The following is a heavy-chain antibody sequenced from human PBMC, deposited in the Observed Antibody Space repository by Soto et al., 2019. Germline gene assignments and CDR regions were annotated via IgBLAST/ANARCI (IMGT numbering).Heavy chain of an antibody. D-gene: IGHD3-10*01. J-gene: IGHJ4*02. CDR1: GGSFSGYY. Sequence: SETLSLTCAVYGGSFSGYYWSWIRQPPGKGLEWIGEINHSGSTNYNPSLKSRVTISVDTSKNQFSLKLSSVTAADTAVYYCARGRGYWGQGTLVTVSS. CDR2: INHSGST. V-gene: IGHV4-34*01. CDR3: ARGRGY.